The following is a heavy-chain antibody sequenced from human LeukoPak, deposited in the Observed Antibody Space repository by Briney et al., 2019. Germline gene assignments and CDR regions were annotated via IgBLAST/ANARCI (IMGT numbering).Heavy chain of an antibody. V-gene: IGHV3-7*01. CDR2: IKQDGGEK. CDR3: ARDLTVGAIFFDS. CDR1: GFTFSSYW. D-gene: IGHD1-26*01. Sequence: GGSLRLSCAASGFTFSSYWMSWVRQAPGKGLEWVANIKQDGGEKYYVDSVKGRFTISRDNAKNSLFLQMDSLRVEDTGVYYCARDLTVGAIFFDSWGQGTPVTVSS. J-gene: IGHJ4*02.